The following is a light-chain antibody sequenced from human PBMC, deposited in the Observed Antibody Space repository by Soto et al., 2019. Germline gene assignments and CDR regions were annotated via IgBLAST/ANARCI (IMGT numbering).Light chain of an antibody. CDR1: IFNIGAYDY. CDR3: SSYTSSATLYV. V-gene: IGLV2-14*01. J-gene: IGLJ1*01. CDR2: EVN. Sequence: SAVTLPSSVFGAPGPSITISCTGTIFNIGAYDYVSWFQQHPGKAPKLMISEVNNRPSGVSNRFSGSKSGNTASLTISGLQAEDEADYYFSSYTSSATLYVVGTGTKVTVL.